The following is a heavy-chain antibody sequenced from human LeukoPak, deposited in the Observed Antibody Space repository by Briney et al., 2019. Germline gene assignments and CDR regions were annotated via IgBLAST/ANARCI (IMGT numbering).Heavy chain of an antibody. V-gene: IGHV3-7*01. D-gene: IGHD6-19*01. CDR2: IKQDGSEK. J-gene: IGHJ4*02. Sequence: GGSLRLSCAASGFTFTSYWMTWVRQAPGKGLEWVANIKQDGSEKYYMDSMKGRFTISRDNTKNSLYLQMNSLRAEDTAVYYCAKDLLGQWPTVFDYWGQGTLVTVSS. CDR1: GFTFTSYW. CDR3: AKDLLGQWPTVFDY.